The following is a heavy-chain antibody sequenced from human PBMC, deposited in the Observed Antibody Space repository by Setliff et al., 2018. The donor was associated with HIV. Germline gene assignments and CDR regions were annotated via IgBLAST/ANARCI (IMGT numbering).Heavy chain of an antibody. D-gene: IGHD5-12*01. J-gene: IGHJ4*02. CDR3: ARAAWGYSGYDYVPFFDY. CDR2: ISFDGTGQ. V-gene: IGHV3-30*04. Sequence: GGSLRLSCTASGFSFRDSVMHWVRQAPGKGLEWLAVISFDGTGQTYGDSVKGRFNISRDNSKNTLYLQMMSLRPDDTAVYHCARAAWGYSGYDYVPFFDYWGQRKVVTVSS. CDR1: GFSFRDSV.